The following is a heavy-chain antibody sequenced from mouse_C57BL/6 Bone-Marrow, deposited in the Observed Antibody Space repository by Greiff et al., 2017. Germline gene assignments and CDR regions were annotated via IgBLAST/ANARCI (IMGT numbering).Heavy chain of an antibody. CDR2: IYPGSGST. J-gene: IGHJ1*03. Sequence: VQLQQPGAELVKPGASVKMSCKASGYTFTSYWITWVKQRPGQGLEWIGDIYPGSGSTNYNEKFKSKATLTVDTSSSTAYMHLRSLTSEDSAVYYCASYYYGSSSFEVWGTGTTVTVSS. D-gene: IGHD1-1*01. V-gene: IGHV1-55*01. CDR1: GYTFTSYW. CDR3: ASYYYGSSSFEV.